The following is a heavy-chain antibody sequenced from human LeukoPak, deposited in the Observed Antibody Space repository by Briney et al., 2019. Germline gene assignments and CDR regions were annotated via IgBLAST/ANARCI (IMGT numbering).Heavy chain of an antibody. Sequence: WASVKVSCKASGYTFTSYDINWVRQATGQGLEWMGWMNPNTGNTGYAQKFQGRVTITRDTSASTAYMELSSLRSEDMAVYYCARDGAGLWFGELLVYYYMDVWGKGTTVTVSS. V-gene: IGHV1-8*01. D-gene: IGHD3-10*01. CDR3: ARDGAGLWFGELLVYYYMDV. CDR2: MNPNTGNT. CDR1: GYTFTSYD. J-gene: IGHJ6*03.